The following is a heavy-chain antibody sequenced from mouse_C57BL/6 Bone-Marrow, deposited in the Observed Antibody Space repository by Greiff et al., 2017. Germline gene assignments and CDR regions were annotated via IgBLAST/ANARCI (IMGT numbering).Heavy chain of an antibody. CDR2: IRSKSNNYAT. CDR1: GFTFNTYA. D-gene: IGHD2-3*01. CDR3: VADGYYAWFAY. J-gene: IGHJ3*01. V-gene: IGHV10-1*02. Sequence: EADGGLVQPKGSLKLSCAASGFTFNTYAMNWVRQAPGKGLEWVARIRSKSNNYATYYADSVKDRFTISRDDSQSMLYLQMNNLKTEDTSMYYCVADGYYAWFAYWGQGTLVTVSA.